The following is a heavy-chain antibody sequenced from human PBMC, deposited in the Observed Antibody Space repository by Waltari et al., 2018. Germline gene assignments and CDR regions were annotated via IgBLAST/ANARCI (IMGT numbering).Heavy chain of an antibody. Sequence: EVQLMESGGDLVQPGGSLRLPCVVSGFTFNTFWMNWVRQAPGKGLVWVSRINNEGTYTTYADSVKGRFTISRDNAKNTLYLQMNSLRVEDTAVYYCGGGGLDGAAYWGQGTLVNVSS. CDR3: GGGGLDGAAY. CDR2: INNEGTYT. J-gene: IGHJ4*02. V-gene: IGHV3-74*01. D-gene: IGHD3-16*01. CDR1: GFTFNTFW.